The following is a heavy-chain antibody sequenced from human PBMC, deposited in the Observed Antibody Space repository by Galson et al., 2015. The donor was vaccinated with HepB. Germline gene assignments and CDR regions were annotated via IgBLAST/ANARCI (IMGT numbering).Heavy chain of an antibody. Sequence: CAISGDSVSSHTAAWNWIRQSPSRGLEWLGRTYYRAKWYQDYAVSVKGRMTINSDTSKNQFSLHLNSVTPEDTAVYYCARVRTRRPPHYYYGLDVWGQGTTVTVSS. CDR1: GDSVSSHTAA. V-gene: IGHV6-1*01. CDR3: ARVRTRRPPHYYYGLDV. J-gene: IGHJ6*02. CDR2: TYYRAKWYQ.